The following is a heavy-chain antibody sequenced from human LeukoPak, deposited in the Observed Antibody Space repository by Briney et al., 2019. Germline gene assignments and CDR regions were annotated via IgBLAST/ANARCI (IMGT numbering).Heavy chain of an antibody. CDR3: AREYGDYAWYGAVRYYYYYMDV. J-gene: IGHJ6*03. CDR1: GGSINSGSYY. Sequence: PSETLSLTCNVSGGSINSGSYYWSWIRQPAGKGLEWIGRIYTSGSTNYNPSLKSRVTISVDTSKNQFSLKLSSVTAADTAVYYCAREYGDYAWYGAVRYYYYYMDVWGKGTTVTVSS. D-gene: IGHD4-17*01. CDR2: IYTSGST. V-gene: IGHV4-61*02.